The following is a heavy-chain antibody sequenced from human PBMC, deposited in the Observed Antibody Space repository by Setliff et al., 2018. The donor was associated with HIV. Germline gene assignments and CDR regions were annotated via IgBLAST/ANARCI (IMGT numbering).Heavy chain of an antibody. CDR3: ARGYYYDKTGYGTFDT. CDR2: MSAYSGDT. J-gene: IGHJ3*02. Sequence: GASVKVSCKASGYTFTAYGITWVRQAPGQGLEWMGWMSAYSGDTKYAQKIQGRVNMTRDTSTDTAYVELRSLRFDETALYYCARGYYYDKTGYGTFDTWGQGTVVTVSS. V-gene: IGHV1-18*04. D-gene: IGHD3-22*01. CDR1: GYTFTAYG.